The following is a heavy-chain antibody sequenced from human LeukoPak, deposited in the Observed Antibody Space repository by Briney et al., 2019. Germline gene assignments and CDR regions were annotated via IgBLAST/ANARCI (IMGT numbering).Heavy chain of an antibody. CDR3: ARDRMLRLGESPNDY. D-gene: IGHD3-16*01. CDR1: GYTFTSYA. J-gene: IGHJ4*02. V-gene: IGHV1-69*04. Sequence: ASVKVSCKASGYTFTSYAMNWVRQAPGQGLEWMGRIIPILGIANYAQKFQGRVTITADKSTSTAYMELSSLRSEDTAVYYCARDRMLRLGESPNDYWGQGTLVTVSS. CDR2: IIPILGIA.